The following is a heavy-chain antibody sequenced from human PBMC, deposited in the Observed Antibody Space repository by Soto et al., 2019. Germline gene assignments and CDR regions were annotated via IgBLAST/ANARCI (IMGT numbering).Heavy chain of an antibody. D-gene: IGHD3-9*01. Sequence: GASVKVSCKASGYTFTSYYMHWVRQAPGQGLEGMGIINPSGGSTSYAQKFQGRVTMTRDTSTSTVYMELSSLRSEDTAVYYCARDGAFLRYFDSPGPPPYYYYYGMDVWGQGTTVTVSS. CDR1: GYTFTSYY. CDR3: ARDGAFLRYFDSPGPPPYYYYYGMDV. J-gene: IGHJ6*02. V-gene: IGHV1-46*01. CDR2: INPSGGST.